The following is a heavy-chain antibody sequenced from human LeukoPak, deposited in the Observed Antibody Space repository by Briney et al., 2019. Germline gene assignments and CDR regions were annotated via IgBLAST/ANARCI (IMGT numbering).Heavy chain of an antibody. CDR3: ARVGGRYSPLGY. CDR1: GFTFSSYW. D-gene: IGHD3-16*02. J-gene: IGHJ4*02. Sequence: GSLRLSCAASGFTFSSYWMSWVRRAPGKGLEWVANIKQDGSEKYYVDSVKGRFTISRDNAKNSLYLQMISLRAEDTAVYYCARVGGRYSPLGYWGQGTLVTVSS. V-gene: IGHV3-7*01. CDR2: IKQDGSEK.